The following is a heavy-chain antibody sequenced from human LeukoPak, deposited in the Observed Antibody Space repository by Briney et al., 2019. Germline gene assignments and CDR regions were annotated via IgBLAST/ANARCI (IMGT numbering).Heavy chain of an antibody. CDR2: IYYSGST. D-gene: IGHD3-9*01. J-gene: IGHJ4*02. V-gene: IGHV4-59*08. CDR3: AAADYDILTGRKKGLDY. CDR1: GGSISSYY. Sequence: SETLSLTCTVSGGSISSYYWSWIRQPPGKGLEWIGYIYYSGSTNYNPSLKSRVTISVDTSKNQFSLKLSSVTAADTAVYYCAAADYDILTGRKKGLDYWGQGTLVTVSS.